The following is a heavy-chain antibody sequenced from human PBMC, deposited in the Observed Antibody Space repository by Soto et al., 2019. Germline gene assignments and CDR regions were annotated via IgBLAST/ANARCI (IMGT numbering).Heavy chain of an antibody. J-gene: IGHJ4*02. CDR2: FDPEDGET. Sequence: ASVKVSCKVSGYTLTEFSMHWLRQAPGKGLEWMGGFDPEDGETIYAQKFQGRVTMTEHTSTDTAYTELSSLRSEDTAVYFCATRFSSGWFVGYYLDYWGQGTLVTVSS. CDR3: ATRFSSGWFVGYYLDY. D-gene: IGHD6-19*01. V-gene: IGHV1-24*01. CDR1: GYTLTEFS.